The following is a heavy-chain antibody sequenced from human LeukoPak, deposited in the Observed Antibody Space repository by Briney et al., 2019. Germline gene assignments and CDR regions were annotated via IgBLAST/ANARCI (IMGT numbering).Heavy chain of an antibody. J-gene: IGHJ4*02. CDR1: GVSIRSGTNY. CDR2: ASHGGNT. V-gene: IGHV4-30-2*01. D-gene: IGHD2-15*01. Sequence: PSETLSLTCTVSGVSIRSGTNYWNWIRQPPGTGLEWVAFASHGGNTYSSPSLKSRVTISLDTSKNQFSLTLNSVTAADTAVYYCARGGVYCSGGRCYSLDYWGQGTPVTVSS. CDR3: ARGGVYCSGGRCYSLDY.